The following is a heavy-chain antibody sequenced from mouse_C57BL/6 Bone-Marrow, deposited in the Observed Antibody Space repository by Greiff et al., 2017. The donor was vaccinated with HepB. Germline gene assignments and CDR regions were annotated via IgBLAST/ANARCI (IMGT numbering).Heavy chain of an antibody. CDR2: ISYDGSN. CDR3: ARYYYGSSL. D-gene: IGHD1-1*01. CDR1: GYSITSGYY. V-gene: IGHV3-6*01. Sequence: DVHLVESGPGLVKPSQSLSLTCSVTGYSITSGYYWNWIRQFPGNKLEWMGYISYDGSNNYNPSLKNRISITRDTSKNQFFLKLNSVTTEDTATYYCARYYYGSSLWGQGTTLTVSS. J-gene: IGHJ2*01.